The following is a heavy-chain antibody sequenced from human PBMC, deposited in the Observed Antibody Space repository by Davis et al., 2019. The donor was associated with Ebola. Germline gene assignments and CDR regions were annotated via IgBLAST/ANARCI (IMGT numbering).Heavy chain of an antibody. CDR2: IYTGDSDT. Sequence: PGGSLRLSCKGSDNTFTNYWIGWVRQMPGKGLEWMGIIYTGDSDTRYSPSFRGQVTISADKSTKTAFIQWSSLRASDTAMYYCASLRRTITGMDDAFDIWGQGTMVTVSS. V-gene: IGHV5-51*01. CDR1: DNTFTNYW. J-gene: IGHJ3*02. D-gene: IGHD2-8*02. CDR3: ASLRRTITGMDDAFDI.